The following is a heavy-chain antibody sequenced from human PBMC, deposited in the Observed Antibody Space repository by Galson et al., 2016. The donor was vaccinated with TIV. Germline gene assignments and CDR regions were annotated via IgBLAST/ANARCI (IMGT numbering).Heavy chain of an antibody. Sequence: SVKVSCKVSGYTLTEVAMYWVRQAPGKGLEWMGGFDPEDGKTIYAQRFQGRVTMTEDTSTDTAYMELSSLRSEDTAVYYWATDVSTQYFDTSGYSPLGFWGQGTLVVVSS. CDR1: GYTLTEVA. D-gene: IGHD3-22*01. V-gene: IGHV1-24*01. CDR3: ATDVSTQYFDTSGYSPLGF. J-gene: IGHJ4*02. CDR2: FDPEDGKT.